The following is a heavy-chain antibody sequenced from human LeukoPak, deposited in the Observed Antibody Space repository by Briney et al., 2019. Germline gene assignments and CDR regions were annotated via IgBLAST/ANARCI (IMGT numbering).Heavy chain of an antibody. CDR1: GYTFINYD. Sequence: ASVKVSRKASGYTFINYDINWVRQAPGQGLEWMGWLTPNSGDTGFAQRFQGRVTITREMSLGTAYLELSGLTSEDTAVYYCATESSYCSNTTCYSSGLDPWGQGTLVTVSS. CDR3: ATESSYCSNTTCYSSGLDP. CDR2: LTPNSGDT. J-gene: IGHJ5*02. V-gene: IGHV1-8*01. D-gene: IGHD2-2*01.